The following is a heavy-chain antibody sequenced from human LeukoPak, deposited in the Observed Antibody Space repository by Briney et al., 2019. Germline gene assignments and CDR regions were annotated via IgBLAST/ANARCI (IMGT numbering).Heavy chain of an antibody. Sequence: GALRLSCAASGFTFSSYWMHWVRQAPGKGLVWVSRINSDGSSTNYADSVKGRFTISRDNAKNTLHLQMNSLRAEDTAVYYCARGARGSGTASDYWGQGTLVTVSS. J-gene: IGHJ4*02. V-gene: IGHV3-74*01. CDR3: ARGARGSGTASDY. CDR2: INSDGSST. CDR1: GFTFSSYW. D-gene: IGHD3-10*01.